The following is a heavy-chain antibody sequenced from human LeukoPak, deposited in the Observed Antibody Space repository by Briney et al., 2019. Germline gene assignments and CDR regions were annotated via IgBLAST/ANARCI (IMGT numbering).Heavy chain of an antibody. CDR1: GFTFGSYW. J-gene: IGHJ4*02. CDR2: INSDGSST. D-gene: IGHD6-19*01. Sequence: GGSLRLSCAASGFTFGSYWMHWVRQAPGKGLVWVSRINSDGSSTTYADSGNGRFTISRDNAKSTLYLQMNSLRAEDTAVYYCARGGIEVAGYVEFWGQGTLATVSS. V-gene: IGHV3-74*01. CDR3: ARGGIEVAGYVEF.